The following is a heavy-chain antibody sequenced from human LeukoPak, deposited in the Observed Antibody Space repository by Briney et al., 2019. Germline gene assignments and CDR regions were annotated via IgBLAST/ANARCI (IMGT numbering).Heavy chain of an antibody. CDR2: INYSGNT. Sequence: SETLSLTCTVSGGSLSTSDYNWGCIRQPPGKGLEWIGSINYSGNTYYNPSLKSRVTISVDTSKNQFSLKLSSVTAADTAVYYCARTGMVGAADYWGQGTLVTVSS. CDR1: GGSLSTSDYN. J-gene: IGHJ4*02. V-gene: IGHV4-39*01. D-gene: IGHD2-15*01. CDR3: ARTGMVGAADY.